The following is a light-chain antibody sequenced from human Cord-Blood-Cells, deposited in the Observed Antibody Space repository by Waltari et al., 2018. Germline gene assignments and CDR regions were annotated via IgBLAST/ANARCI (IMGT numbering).Light chain of an antibody. CDR3: CSYAGSSIVV. CDR1: SSDVGSYNL. Sequence: QSALTQPASVSGSPGQSITISCTGTSSDVGSYNLVSWYQQHPGKAPKLMIYEVSKXXXXXXXXXXXSXXXXXXXXTISGLQAEDEADYYCCSYAGSSIVVFGGGTKLTVL. CDR2: EVS. V-gene: IGLV2-23*02. J-gene: IGLJ2*01.